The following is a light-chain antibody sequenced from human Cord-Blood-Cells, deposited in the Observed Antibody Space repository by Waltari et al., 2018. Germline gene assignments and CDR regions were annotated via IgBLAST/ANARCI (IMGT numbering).Light chain of an antibody. CDR1: QSLLHSNEYNY. CDR3: IQALQTPPT. V-gene: IGKV2-28*01. Sequence: DLVIPQPPPSLPVTPGEPASTPCRSRQSLLHSNEYNYLELYLQKPGQAPQPLIYLGSNRASGVPDRFSGRGSGTDFTLKISRVEAEDVGVYYCIQALQTPPTFGQGTKVEIK. J-gene: IGKJ1*01. CDR2: LGS.